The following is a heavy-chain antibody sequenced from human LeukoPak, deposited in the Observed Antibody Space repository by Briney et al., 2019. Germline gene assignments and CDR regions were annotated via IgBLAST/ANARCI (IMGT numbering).Heavy chain of an antibody. D-gene: IGHD3-10*01. Sequence: SETLSLTCTVSGGSISSGGYYWSWIRQPPGKGLEWIGYIYHSGSTYYNPSLKSRVTISVDRSKNQFSLKLSSVTAADTAVYYCARGAGDPGYYYYYMDVWGKGTTVTVSS. J-gene: IGHJ6*03. CDR1: GGSISSGGYY. CDR3: ARGAGDPGYYYYYMDV. V-gene: IGHV4-30-2*01. CDR2: IYHSGST.